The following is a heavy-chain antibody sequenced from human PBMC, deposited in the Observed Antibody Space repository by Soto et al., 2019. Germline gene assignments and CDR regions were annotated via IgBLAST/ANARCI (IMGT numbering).Heavy chain of an antibody. CDR1: GFTFSSYG. Sequence: QVQLVESGGGVVQPGRSLRLSCAASGFTFSSYGMHWVRQAPGKGLEWVAGIWYDGSNKYYADSVKGRFTISRDNSKNTLYLQMNSLRAEDTAVYYCAKEGYCSSTSCYDNYYGMDVWGQGTTVTVSS. V-gene: IGHV3-33*06. D-gene: IGHD2-2*01. CDR3: AKEGYCSSTSCYDNYYGMDV. J-gene: IGHJ6*02. CDR2: IWYDGSNK.